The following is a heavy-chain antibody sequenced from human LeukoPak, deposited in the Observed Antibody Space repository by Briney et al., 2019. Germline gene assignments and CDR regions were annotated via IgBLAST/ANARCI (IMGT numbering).Heavy chain of an antibody. CDR1: GFTLSRHA. V-gene: IGHV3-13*01. CDR2: IGIAGDT. CDR3: ARDLDYIGMDV. Sequence: PGGSLRLSCAATGFTLSRHAMHWVRQATGKGLEWVSAIGIAGDTFYPASVKGRFTISRDNAKNSFYLQMNSLRAEDTAVYYCARDLDYIGMDVWGQGTTVTVSS. J-gene: IGHJ6*02.